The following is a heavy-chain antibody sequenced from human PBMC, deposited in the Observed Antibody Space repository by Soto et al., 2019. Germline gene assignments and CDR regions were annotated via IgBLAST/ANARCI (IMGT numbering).Heavy chain of an antibody. D-gene: IGHD2-2*02. CDR1: GYTFTGYY. Sequence: ASVKASFKASGYTFTGYYMHWVRQAPGQGLEWMGWINPNSGGTNYAQKFQGWVTMTRDTSISTAYMELSRLRSDDTAVYYCARDRRSSVVVVPAAIVYYYYGMDVWGQGTTVTVSS. CDR3: ARDRRSSVVVVPAAIVYYYYGMDV. V-gene: IGHV1-2*04. CDR2: INPNSGGT. J-gene: IGHJ6*02.